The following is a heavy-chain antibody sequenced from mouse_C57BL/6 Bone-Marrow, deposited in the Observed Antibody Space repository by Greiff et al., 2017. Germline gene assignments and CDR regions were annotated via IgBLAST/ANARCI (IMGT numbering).Heavy chain of an antibody. Sequence: EVKLEESGAELVKPGASVKLSCPASGFNITDYYMHWVKQRTEQGLEWIGRIDPEDGETKYAPKFQGKATITADTSSNTAYLQLSSLTSEDTAVYYCARVYYDYLYYYAMDYWGQGTSVTVSS. CDR3: ARVYYDYLYYYAMDY. J-gene: IGHJ4*01. D-gene: IGHD2-4*01. CDR2: IDPEDGET. CDR1: GFNITDYY. V-gene: IGHV14-2*01.